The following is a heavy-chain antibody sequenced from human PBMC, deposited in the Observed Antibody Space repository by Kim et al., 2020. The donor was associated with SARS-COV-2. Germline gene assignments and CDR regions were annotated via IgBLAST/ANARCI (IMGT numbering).Heavy chain of an antibody. CDR1: GFSVNTYF. CDR2: IYDTDGT. Sequence: GGSLRLSCAASGFSVNTYFMSWVRQAPGKGLEWVSGIYDTDGTDYANSVKGRFSISRDDSKNTLYLHMYGLRLEDTAVYYCASGPGVHVSGRHFDDWGQGTRVTVSS. D-gene: IGHD6-19*01. V-gene: IGHV3-53*01. J-gene: IGHJ4*02. CDR3: ASGPGVHVSGRHFDD.